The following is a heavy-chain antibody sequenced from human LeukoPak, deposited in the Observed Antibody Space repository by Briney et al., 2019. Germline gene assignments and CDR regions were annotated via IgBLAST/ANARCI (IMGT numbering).Heavy chain of an antibody. Sequence: ASVKVSCKASGGTFSSYAISWVRQAPGQGLEWMGRIIPIFGTANYAQKFQGRVTITTDESTSTAYMELSSLRSEDTAVYYCAREYYGSGSYYDGYYFDFWGQGTLVTVSS. CDR2: IIPIFGTA. CDR1: GGTFSSYA. CDR3: AREYYGSGSYYDGYYFDF. J-gene: IGHJ4*02. V-gene: IGHV1-69*05. D-gene: IGHD3-10*01.